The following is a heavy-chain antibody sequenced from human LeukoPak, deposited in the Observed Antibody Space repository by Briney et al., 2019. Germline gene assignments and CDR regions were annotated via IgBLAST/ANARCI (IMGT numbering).Heavy chain of an antibody. J-gene: IGHJ4*02. CDR3: AKDLFVSY. CDR2: ISYDGSNK. D-gene: IGHD2-21*01. Sequence: HGRSLRLSCAAPGFTFSSYGMHWVRQAPGKGLEWVAVISYDGSNKYYADSVKGRFTISRDNSKNTLYLQMNSLRAEDTAVYYCAKDLFVSYWGQGTLVTVSS. CDR1: GFTFSSYG. V-gene: IGHV3-30*18.